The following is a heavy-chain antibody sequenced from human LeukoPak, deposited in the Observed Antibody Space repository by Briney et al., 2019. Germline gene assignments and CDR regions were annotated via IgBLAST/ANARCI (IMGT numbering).Heavy chain of an antibody. CDR2: ISSSGSTI. CDR1: GFTFSSYE. D-gene: IGHD3-9*01. CDR3: ARDHDWDYMDV. V-gene: IGHV3-48*03. Sequence: PGGSLRLSCAASGFTFSSYEMNWVRQAPGKGLEWASYISSSGSTIYYADSVKGRFTISRDNARNSLYLQMSSLRAEDTAVYYCARDHDWDYMDVWGKGTTVTVSS. J-gene: IGHJ6*03.